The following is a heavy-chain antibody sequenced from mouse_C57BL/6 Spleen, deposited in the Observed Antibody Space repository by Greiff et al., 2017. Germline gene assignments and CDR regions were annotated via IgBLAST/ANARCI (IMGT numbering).Heavy chain of an antibody. CDR1: GYSFTSYY. Sequence: QVQLKESGPELVKPGASVKISCKASGYSFTSYYIHWVKQRPGQGLEWIGWIYPGSGNTKYNEKFKGKATLTADTSSSTAYMQLSSLTSEDSAVYYCARWDYDVGYYAMDYWGQGTSVTVSS. CDR2: IYPGSGNT. D-gene: IGHD2-4*01. CDR3: ARWDYDVGYYAMDY. J-gene: IGHJ4*01. V-gene: IGHV1-66*01.